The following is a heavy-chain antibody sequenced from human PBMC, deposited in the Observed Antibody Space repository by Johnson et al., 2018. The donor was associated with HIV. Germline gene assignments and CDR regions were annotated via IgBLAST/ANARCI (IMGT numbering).Heavy chain of an antibody. CDR2: ISWNSGSI. CDR1: GFTFDDYA. D-gene: IGHD6-13*01. V-gene: IGHV3-9*01. Sequence: EVQLLESGGGLVQPGRSLRLSCAASGFTFDDYAMHWVRQAPGKGLEWVSGISWNSGSIGYADSVKGRFTISRDNAKNSLYLQMNSLRAEDTALYYCALGVAAALDAEETAVYYCARGGYSIKDRGAFDIWGQGTMVTVSS. CDR3: ALGVAAALDAEETAVYYCARGGYSIKDRGAFDI. J-gene: IGHJ3*02.